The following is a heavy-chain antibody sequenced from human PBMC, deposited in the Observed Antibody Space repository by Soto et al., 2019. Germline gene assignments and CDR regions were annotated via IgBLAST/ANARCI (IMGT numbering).Heavy chain of an antibody. Sequence: GGSLRLSCVASGFTFSTYGINWVRQAPGMGLEWVSTIRGSDENTFYADSVKGRFTMSRDSSKNTVYLQMNSLRADDTGFYYCAKGGPVAGWYAIFDYWGQGTLVTVSS. CDR3: AKGGPVAGWYAIFDY. CDR2: IRGSDENT. V-gene: IGHV3-23*01. D-gene: IGHD6-13*01. J-gene: IGHJ4*02. CDR1: GFTFSTYG.